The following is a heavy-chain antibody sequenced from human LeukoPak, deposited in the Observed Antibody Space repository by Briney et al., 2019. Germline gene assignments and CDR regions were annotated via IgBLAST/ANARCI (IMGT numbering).Heavy chain of an antibody. CDR2: INPSGGST. J-gene: IGHJ4*02. Sequence: GASVKVSCKASGYTFTSYYMHWVRQAPGQGLEWMGIINPSGGSTSYAQKFQGRATMTTDTSTSTAYMELRSLRSDDTAVYYCARARGEKTRSWVDYWGQGTLVTVSS. CDR1: GYTFTSYY. CDR3: ARARGEKTRSWVDY. D-gene: IGHD3-10*01. V-gene: IGHV1-46*01.